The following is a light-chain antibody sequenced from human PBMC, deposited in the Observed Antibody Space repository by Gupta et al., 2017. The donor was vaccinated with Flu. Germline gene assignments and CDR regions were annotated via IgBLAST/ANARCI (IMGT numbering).Light chain of an antibody. J-gene: IGKJ4*01. CDR2: GAS. CDR1: RSVSKS. Sequence: ERATLSCRASRSVSKSLAWYQQKPGLAPRLLIYGASTRATGIPARFSGSGSGTEFILTISSLQSEDVGVYYCQQYSNWPPLTFGGGTKVEIK. CDR3: QQYSNWPPLT. V-gene: IGKV3-15*01.